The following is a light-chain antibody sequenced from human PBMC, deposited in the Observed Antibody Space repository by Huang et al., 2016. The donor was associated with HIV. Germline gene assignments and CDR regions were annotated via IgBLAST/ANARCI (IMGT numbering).Light chain of an antibody. CDR1: QSVSNK. CDR2: GAS. CDR3: QQYNNWPWYT. Sequence: EIVMTQSPATLSVSPGERATLSCRASQSVSNKVAWYQQKPGQAPRLRVYGASTRATDIPARFSGSGYGTEFTLTISSLQAEDFAVYYCQQYNNWPWYTFGQGTNLEIK. J-gene: IGKJ2*01. V-gene: IGKV3-15*01.